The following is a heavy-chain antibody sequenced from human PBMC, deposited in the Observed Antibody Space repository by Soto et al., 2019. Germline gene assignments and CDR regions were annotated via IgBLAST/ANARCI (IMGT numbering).Heavy chain of an antibody. D-gene: IGHD6-13*01. J-gene: IGHJ4*02. CDR2: ISGSGGAT. CDR3: AKDAIMVSSSFNYFDF. V-gene: IGHV3-23*01. CDR1: GFIPSSYA. Sequence: GGSMRLSCVVSGFIPSSYAMSWVRQAPGQGLEWLSGISGSGGATSYADSVKGRSTISRDNSKNTLYLQMNSLSAEDTAIYYCAKDAIMVSSSFNYFDFWDQGALVTDSS.